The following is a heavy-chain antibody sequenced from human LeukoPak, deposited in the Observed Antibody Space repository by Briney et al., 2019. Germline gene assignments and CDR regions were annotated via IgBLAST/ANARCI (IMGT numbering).Heavy chain of an antibody. CDR2: IRSSGGTT. CDR1: GFTFSSYA. CDR3: VKDGHGDSPD. V-gene: IGHV3-64D*09. Sequence: GGSLRLSCSASGFTFSSYAMHWVRQAPGKGLEYVSGIRSSGGTTYYADSVKGRFTISRDNSKNTLYLQMSSLRLEDTAVYYCVKDGHGDSPDWGQGTLVTVSS. J-gene: IGHJ4*02. D-gene: IGHD4-17*01.